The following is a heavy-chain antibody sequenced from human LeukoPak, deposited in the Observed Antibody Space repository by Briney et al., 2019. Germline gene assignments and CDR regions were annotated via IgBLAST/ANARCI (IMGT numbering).Heavy chain of an antibody. CDR3: AKDRAVVGDYWYFDL. D-gene: IGHD6-19*01. CDR1: GFMFSAHS. CDR2: TRNKAGRYTT. V-gene: IGHV3-72*01. J-gene: IGHJ2*01. Sequence: PGGSLRLSCAASGFMFSAHSMDWVRQAPGKGLEWVGRTRNKAGRYTTEYAASVKGRFTISRDDSRNSMYLQMNSLRAEDTAVYCCAKDRAVVGDYWYFDLWGRGTLVTVSS.